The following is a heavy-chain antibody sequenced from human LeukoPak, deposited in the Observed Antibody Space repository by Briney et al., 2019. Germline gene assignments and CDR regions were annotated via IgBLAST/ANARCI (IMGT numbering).Heavy chain of an antibody. Sequence: GGSLRLSCAASGFSFSAHWMTWVREAPGTGVEWVANINPAGTETYYVDPVKGRFTISRDNAKNLLNLQTNSLRAEDTAVYYCARFGYVAAVDLWGQGTLVTVSS. D-gene: IGHD2-15*01. J-gene: IGHJ4*02. V-gene: IGHV3-7*01. CDR3: ARFGYVAAVDL. CDR2: INPAGTET. CDR1: GFSFSAHW.